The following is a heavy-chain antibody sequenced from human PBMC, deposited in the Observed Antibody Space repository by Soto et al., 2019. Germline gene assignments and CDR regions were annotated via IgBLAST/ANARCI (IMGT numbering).Heavy chain of an antibody. CDR3: AKDSTYYDFWSAYSY. CDR2: INGRGNYI. J-gene: IGHJ4*02. V-gene: IGHV3-21*01. D-gene: IGHD3-3*01. CDR1: GFTFSTYN. Sequence: EVLLVESGGGLVKPGGSLRLSCAASGFTFSTYNMNWVRQAPGKGLEWVSSINGRGNYIYYTDAVKGRFTISRDNAKTSLYLQMNSLRAEDTAVYYCAKDSTYYDFWSAYSYWGQGTLVTVSS.